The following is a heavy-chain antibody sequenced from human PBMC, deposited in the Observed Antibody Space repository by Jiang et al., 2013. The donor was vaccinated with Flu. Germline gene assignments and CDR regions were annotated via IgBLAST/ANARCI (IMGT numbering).Heavy chain of an antibody. CDR3: ATQVVAARAQTYYYYGMDV. V-gene: IGHV7-4-1*02. CDR1: GYTFTSYA. D-gene: IGHD2-15*01. Sequence: QSGSELKKPGASVKVSCKASGYTFTSYAMNWVRQAPGQGLEWMGWINTNTGNPTYAQGFTGRFVFSLDTSVSTAYLQISSLKAEDTAVYYCATQVVAARAQTYYYYGMDVWGQGTTVTVSS. J-gene: IGHJ6*02. CDR2: INTNTGNP.